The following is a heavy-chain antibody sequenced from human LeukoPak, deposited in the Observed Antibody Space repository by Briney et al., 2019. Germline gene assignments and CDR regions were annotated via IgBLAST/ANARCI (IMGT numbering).Heavy chain of an antibody. CDR2: ISSSSSYI. Sequence: PGGSLRLSCAASGFTFSRYSLNWVRQAPGKGLEWVSSISSSSSYIYYADSVKGRFTISRYNAKKSLFLQMNSLRAEDTAVYYCARDGRGDYCSGGNCLMLDPWGQGTLVTVSS. D-gene: IGHD2-15*01. J-gene: IGHJ5*02. CDR1: GFTFSRYS. CDR3: ARDGRGDYCSGGNCLMLDP. V-gene: IGHV3-21*01.